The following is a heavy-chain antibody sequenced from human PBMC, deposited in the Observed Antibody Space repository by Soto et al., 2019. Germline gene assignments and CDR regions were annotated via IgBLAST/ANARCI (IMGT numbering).Heavy chain of an antibody. CDR3: AGTISLQWYYMDV. CDR1: GDSVSSNSAA. CDR2: TYYRSRWYN. J-gene: IGHJ6*03. V-gene: IGHV6-1*01. Sequence: SQTLSLTCAISGDSVSSNSAAWNWIRQSPSRGLEWLGRTYYRSRWYNDYAVSVKSRITINPDTSKNQFSLHLNSVTPEDTAVYYCAGTISLQWYYMDVWGKGTTVTVSS. D-gene: IGHD1-7*01.